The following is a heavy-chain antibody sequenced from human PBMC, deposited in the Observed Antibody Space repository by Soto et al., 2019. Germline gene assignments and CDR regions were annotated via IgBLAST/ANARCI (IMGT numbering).Heavy chain of an antibody. Sequence: PSETLSLTCTVSGGSISSGGYYWSWIRQHPGKGLEWIGYIYYSGSTYYNPSLKSRVTISVDTSKNQFSLKLSSVTAADTAVYYCAREGWPSSCKNNWFDPWGKGTLVTVAS. D-gene: IGHD6-13*01. J-gene: IGHJ5*02. CDR2: IYYSGST. CDR1: GGSISSGGYY. V-gene: IGHV4-31*03. CDR3: AREGWPSSCKNNWFDP.